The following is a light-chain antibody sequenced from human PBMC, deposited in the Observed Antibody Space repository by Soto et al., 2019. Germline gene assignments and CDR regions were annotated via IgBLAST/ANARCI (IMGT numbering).Light chain of an antibody. Sequence: SYELTQPPSXXXXPGQTASITCSGDKLGDKYACWYQQKPGQSPVLVIYQDSKRPSGIPERFSGSNSGNTATLTISGTQAMDEADYYCQAWDSSTVVFGGGTQLTVL. V-gene: IGLV3-1*01. J-gene: IGLJ2*01. CDR3: QAWDSSTVV. CDR2: QDS. CDR1: KLGDKY.